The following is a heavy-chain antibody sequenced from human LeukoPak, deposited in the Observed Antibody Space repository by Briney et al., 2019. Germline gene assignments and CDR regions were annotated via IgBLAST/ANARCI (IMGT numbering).Heavy chain of an antibody. Sequence: GGSLRPSCAASGFTFSSYGMHWVRQAPGKGLEWVAVISYDGSNKYYADSVKGRFTISRDNSKNTLYLQMNSLRAEDTAVYYCATQGPRQWLANYYYYYGMDVWGQGTTVTVSS. CDR2: ISYDGSNK. J-gene: IGHJ6*02. V-gene: IGHV3-30*03. CDR1: GFTFSSYG. D-gene: IGHD6-19*01. CDR3: ATQGPRQWLANYYYYYGMDV.